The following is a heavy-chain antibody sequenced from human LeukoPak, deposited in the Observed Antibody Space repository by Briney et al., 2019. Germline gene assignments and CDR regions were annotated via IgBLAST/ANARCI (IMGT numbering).Heavy chain of an antibody. Sequence: GGSPRLSCVASGFSFSGHWMHWVRQAPGKGLVAVSRITPDGTDTAYADSVKGRFTISRDNAKNTLYLEMNSLTAEDTALYYRTRSGFSNGYDYWGQGTLVTVSS. J-gene: IGHJ4*02. V-gene: IGHV3-74*03. CDR1: GFSFSGHW. CDR3: TRSGFSNGYDY. D-gene: IGHD2-8*01. CDR2: ITPDGTDT.